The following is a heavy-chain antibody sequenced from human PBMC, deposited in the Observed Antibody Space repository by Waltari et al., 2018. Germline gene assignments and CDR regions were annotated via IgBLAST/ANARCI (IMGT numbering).Heavy chain of an antibody. V-gene: IGHV3-74*01. Sequence: EEQLLESGGGLVQPGDSLRLSCGASGFRFSNYWMNWVHQAPGKGLVWVARISNDETSISYADSVKGRFTISRDNAKNSLYLQMNSLRAEDTAVYYCAKRTGKTNYFDYWGQGTLVTVSS. CDR2: ISNDETSI. J-gene: IGHJ4*02. CDR1: GFRFSNYW. CDR3: AKRTGKTNYFDY. D-gene: IGHD1-1*01.